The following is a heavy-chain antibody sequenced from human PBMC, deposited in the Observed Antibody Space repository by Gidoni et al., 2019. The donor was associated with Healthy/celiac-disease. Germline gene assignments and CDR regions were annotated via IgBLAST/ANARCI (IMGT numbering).Heavy chain of an antibody. J-gene: IGHJ4*02. D-gene: IGHD6-13*01. CDR1: GCTFSSYS. CDR2: ISSSSSTI. V-gene: IGHV3-48*01. CDR3: ARETIIAAAEVDY. Sequence: EVQLVESGGGLVQPGGSLRLSCAASGCTFSSYSMNWVRQAPGKGLEWVSYISSSSSTIYYADSVKGRFTISRDNAKNSLYLQMNSLRAEDTAVYYCARETIIAAAEVDYWGQGTLVTVSS.